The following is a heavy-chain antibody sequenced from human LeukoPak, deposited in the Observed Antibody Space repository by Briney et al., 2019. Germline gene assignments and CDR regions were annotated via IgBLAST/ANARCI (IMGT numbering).Heavy chain of an antibody. Sequence: GGSLRLSCAASGFTFIRYGMHWVRQAPGKGLEWVAVIWYDGSNTYYADSVKGRFAVSRDNSKNTLYLQMDSLRAEDTAVYYCARPSDGHYAQGGYFDYWGQGTLVTVSS. CDR2: IWYDGSNT. CDR3: ARPSDGHYAQGGYFDY. J-gene: IGHJ4*02. V-gene: IGHV3-33*01. D-gene: IGHD4-17*01. CDR1: GFTFIRYG.